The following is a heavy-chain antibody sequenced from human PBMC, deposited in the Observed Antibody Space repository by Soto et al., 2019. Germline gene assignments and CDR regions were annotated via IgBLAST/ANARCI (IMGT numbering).Heavy chain of an antibody. CDR1: GYTFTRYG. D-gene: IGHD1-26*01. Sequence: ASVKVSCKASGYTFTRYGISWVRQAPGQGLEWMGWISGYNGDTNYAQKFQGRVIMTRDTSTSTVYMELSTLRSDDTAVYYCARLYSGSRLDYWGQGTLVTVSS. J-gene: IGHJ4*02. CDR3: ARLYSGSRLDY. CDR2: ISGYNGDT. V-gene: IGHV1-18*01.